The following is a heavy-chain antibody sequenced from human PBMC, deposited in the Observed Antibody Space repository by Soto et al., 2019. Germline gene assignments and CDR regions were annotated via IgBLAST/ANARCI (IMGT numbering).Heavy chain of an antibody. CDR3: ARAGVEEAIQVGYFQH. CDR1: GFTFSNYG. D-gene: IGHD2-8*01. J-gene: IGHJ1*01. V-gene: IGHV3-33*01. CDR2: IWYDGTTE. Sequence: QVQLVESGGGVVQSGRSLRLSCAASGFTFSNYGMHWVRQAPGKGLEWVAVIWYDGTTEYYAESVKGRFTISRDNSKNTLYLEMNSLRAEDTAVYYCARAGVEEAIQVGYFQHWGQGTLVTVSS.